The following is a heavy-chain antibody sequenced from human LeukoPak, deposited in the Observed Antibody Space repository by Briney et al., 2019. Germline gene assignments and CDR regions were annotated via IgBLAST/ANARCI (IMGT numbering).Heavy chain of an antibody. CDR1: GGSISNYY. V-gene: IGHV4-59*12. D-gene: IGHD4-23*01. Sequence: PSETLSLTCTVSGGSISNYYWSWIRQPPGKGLEWIGYIYYSGNTNYNPSLKSRVTMSVDTSKNQFSLKLSSVTAADTAVYYCARAPTGDGGNSGLDYWGQGTLVTVSS. J-gene: IGHJ4*02. CDR3: ARAPTGDGGNSGLDY. CDR2: IYYSGNT.